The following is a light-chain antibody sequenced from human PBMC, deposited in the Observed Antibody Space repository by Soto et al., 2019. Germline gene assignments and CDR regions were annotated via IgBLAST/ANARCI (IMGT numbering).Light chain of an antibody. CDR2: DAS. J-gene: IGKJ2*01. Sequence: DIQMTQSASSLSASVGDRVTITCQASQDISDRLNWYQQKPGKAPKILISDASSLETGVPSRFSGDGAGTDFTLTINSLQPEDFATYHCQQFEGLPYTFGQGTSLEI. CDR3: QQFEGLPYT. CDR1: QDISDR. V-gene: IGKV1-33*01.